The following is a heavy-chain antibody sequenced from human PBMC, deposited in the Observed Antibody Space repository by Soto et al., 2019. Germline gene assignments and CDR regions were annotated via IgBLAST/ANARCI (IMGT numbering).Heavy chain of an antibody. CDR1: GFTFSSDA. CDR3: AIAPDADAMGFYYYYMDV. Sequence: EVQLLESGGGLVQPGGSLRLSCAASGFTFSSDAMSWVRQAPGKGLEWVSAISGSGGSTYYADSVKGRFTISRDNSKNTLYLQMNSLRAEDTAVYYCAIAPDADAMGFYYYYMDVWGKGTTVTVSS. V-gene: IGHV3-23*01. D-gene: IGHD2-2*01. CDR2: ISGSGGST. J-gene: IGHJ6*03.